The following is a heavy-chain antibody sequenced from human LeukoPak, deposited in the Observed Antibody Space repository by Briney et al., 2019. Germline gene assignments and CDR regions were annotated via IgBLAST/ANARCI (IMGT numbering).Heavy chain of an antibody. CDR3: ARRSYSSGWSFWFDP. Sequence: SETLSLTCTVSGGSITSYSWTWIRQSPGKGLEWIGSFFYTGNTNYNPSLESRATISVDTSKNQFSLRLSSVTAADTAVYYCARRSYSSGWSFWFDPWGQGTLVIVSS. V-gene: IGHV4-59*01. CDR2: FFYTGNT. CDR1: GGSITSYS. J-gene: IGHJ5*02. D-gene: IGHD6-19*01.